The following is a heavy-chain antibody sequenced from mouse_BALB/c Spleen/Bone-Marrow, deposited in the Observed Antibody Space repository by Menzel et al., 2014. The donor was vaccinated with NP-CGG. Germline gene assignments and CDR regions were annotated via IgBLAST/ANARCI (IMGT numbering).Heavy chain of an antibody. Sequence: LKESGSELVRPGASVKLSCKASGYTFTNSWMHWVRQRPGQGLEWIGNVYPGSDTANYDEKFKSKATLTVDTSSSTAYMQLSSLTSEDSAVYYCTRSLYYYPAYWGQGTLVTVSA. V-gene: IGHV1S22*01. D-gene: IGHD1-1*01. CDR2: VYPGSDTA. CDR3: TRSLYYYPAY. J-gene: IGHJ3*01. CDR1: GYTFTNSW.